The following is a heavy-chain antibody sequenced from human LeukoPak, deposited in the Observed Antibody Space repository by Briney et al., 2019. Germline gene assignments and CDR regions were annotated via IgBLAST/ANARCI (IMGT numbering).Heavy chain of an antibody. V-gene: IGHV4-38-2*02. CDR3: ARSVPRVLLWFGELFYWFDP. CDR2: IYHSGRT. CDR1: GYSISSGYY. J-gene: IGHJ5*02. D-gene: IGHD3-10*01. Sequence: ETLSLTCTVSGYSISSGYYWGWIRQPPGKGLEWIGIIYHSGRTDYNPSLKSRVTISEDTSKNQFSLKLSSVTAADTAVYYCARSVPRVLLWFGELFYWFDPWGQGTLVTVSS.